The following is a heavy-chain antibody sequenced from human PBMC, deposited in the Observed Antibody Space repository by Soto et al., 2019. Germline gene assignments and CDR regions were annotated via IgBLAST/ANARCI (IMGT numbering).Heavy chain of an antibody. V-gene: IGHV4-59*01. Sequence: SETLSLTCTVSGGSISSYYWSWIRQPPGKGLEWIGYIYYSGSTNYNPSLKSRVTISVDTSKNQFSLKLSSVTAADTAVYYCARSREYGEFCYFDYWGQGTLVTVSS. J-gene: IGHJ4*02. CDR3: ARSREYGEFCYFDY. CDR2: IYYSGST. CDR1: GGSISSYY. D-gene: IGHD4-17*01.